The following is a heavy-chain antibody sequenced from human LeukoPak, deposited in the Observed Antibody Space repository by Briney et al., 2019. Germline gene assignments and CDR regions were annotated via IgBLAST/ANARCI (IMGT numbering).Heavy chain of an antibody. V-gene: IGHV1-69*13. CDR1: GGTFSTYA. CDR2: IIPMFGTA. D-gene: IGHD4-17*01. J-gene: IGHJ4*02. Sequence: SVKVSCKASGGTFSTYAIIWVRQAPGQGLEWMGGIIPMFGTANYAQKFQGRVTITADESTSTAYMELSSLRSEDTAVYYCAREVVTTLDYWGQGTLVTVSS. CDR3: AREVVTTLDY.